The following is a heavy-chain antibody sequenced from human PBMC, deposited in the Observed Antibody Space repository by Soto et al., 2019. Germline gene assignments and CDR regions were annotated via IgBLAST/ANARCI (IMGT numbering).Heavy chain of an antibody. V-gene: IGHV3-23*01. J-gene: IGHJ4*02. D-gene: IGHD3-22*01. CDR2: ISATGVKT. Sequence: EVQVPESGGGLVQPGGSLRLSCAASGFTFSDYAMNWVRQAPGKGLEWVSGISATGVKTYSADSVKGRFTISRDNSKDTVYLEMNSLRAEDTAVYYCTKSRSAMIYYFDFWGLGALVTVSS. CDR1: GFTFSDYA. CDR3: TKSRSAMIYYFDF.